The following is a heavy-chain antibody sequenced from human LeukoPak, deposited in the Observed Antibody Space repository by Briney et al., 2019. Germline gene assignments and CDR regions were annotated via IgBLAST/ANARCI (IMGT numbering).Heavy chain of an antibody. V-gene: IGHV3-7*01. D-gene: IGHD3-3*01. J-gene: IGHJ4*02. CDR2: IKKDGSEM. Sequence: GGSLRLSCAASGLIFSSYWMSWVRQAPGKGLEWVANIKKDGSEMYYVDSVKGRFTISRDNAKNSLYLQMNSLRAEDTAVYYCARRGGQDFWSGYYFDYWGQGTLVTVSS. CDR3: ARRGGQDFWSGYYFDY. CDR1: GLIFSSYW.